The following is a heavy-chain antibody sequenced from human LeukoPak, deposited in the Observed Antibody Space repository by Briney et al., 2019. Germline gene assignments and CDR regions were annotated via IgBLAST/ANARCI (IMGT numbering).Heavy chain of an antibody. D-gene: IGHD3-9*01. V-gene: IGHV3-7*01. CDR1: GFTFSSYW. Sequence: GGSLRLSCAASGFTFSSYWMSWVRQAPGKGLEWVANIKQDGSEKYYVDSVKGRFTISRDNAKNSLYLQMNSLRAEDTAVYYCARDRRYSWGDAFDIWGQGTMVTVSS. CDR3: ARDRRYSWGDAFDI. CDR2: IKQDGSEK. J-gene: IGHJ3*02.